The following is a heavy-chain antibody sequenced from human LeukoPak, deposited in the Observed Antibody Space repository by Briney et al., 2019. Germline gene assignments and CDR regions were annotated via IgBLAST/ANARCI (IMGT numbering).Heavy chain of an antibody. CDR1: GFTFSNYA. Sequence: GGSLRLSCGASGFTFSNYAMSWVRQAPGKGLEWVSGISRNSANIGYADSVKGRFTISRDNAKNSLYLQMNSLRTEDTALYYCARDFCTGCNYYFYGMDVWGRGTTVTVSS. CDR3: ARDFCTGCNYYFYGMDV. V-gene: IGHV3-9*01. D-gene: IGHD2-2*01. CDR2: ISRNSANI. J-gene: IGHJ6*02.